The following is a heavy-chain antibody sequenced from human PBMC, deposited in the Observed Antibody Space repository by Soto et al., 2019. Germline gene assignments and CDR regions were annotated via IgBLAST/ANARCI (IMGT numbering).Heavy chain of an antibody. CDR3: EHNFRVSGSFTGDRFDS. J-gene: IGHJ5*01. CDR1: GFSLSDDGGA. D-gene: IGHD3-10*01. Sequence: QITLKESGPPLVKPTQTLTLTCTISGFSLSDDGGAVGWIRQPPGKALECLALIYWDDDERYSPSLKSRLTIRKKTSKNQVVLTITTRDPGDTATYSCEHNFRVSGSFTGDRFDSWAREPWSPSPQ. CDR2: IYWDDDE. V-gene: IGHV2-5*02.